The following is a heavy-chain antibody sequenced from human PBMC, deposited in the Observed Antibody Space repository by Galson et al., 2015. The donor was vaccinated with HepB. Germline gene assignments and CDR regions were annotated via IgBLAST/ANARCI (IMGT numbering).Heavy chain of an antibody. J-gene: IGHJ4*02. CDR1: GFTFSSYA. Sequence: SLRLSCAASGFTFSSYAMSWVRQAPGKGLEWVSAISGSGGSTYYADSVKGRFTISRDNSKNTLYLQMNSLRAVDTAVYYCATLKGDGYCSGGSCYAFDYWGQGTLVTVSS. D-gene: IGHD2-15*01. CDR2: ISGSGGST. V-gene: IGHV3-23*01. CDR3: ATLKGDGYCSGGSCYAFDY.